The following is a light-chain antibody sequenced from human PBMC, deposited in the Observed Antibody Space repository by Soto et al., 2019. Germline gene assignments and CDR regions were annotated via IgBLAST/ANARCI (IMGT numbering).Light chain of an antibody. CDR1: QSVNSN. J-gene: IGKJ5*01. CDR2: AAS. CDR3: QQYNNWPIT. V-gene: IGKV3-15*01. Sequence: EIVMTQSPATLSVSPGERATLSCRASQSVNSNLAWYQQKPGQAPRLLIYAASTRATGIPARFSGSGSGTEFTLTISSLQSEDFAVYYCQQYNNWPITFGQGTRVEIK.